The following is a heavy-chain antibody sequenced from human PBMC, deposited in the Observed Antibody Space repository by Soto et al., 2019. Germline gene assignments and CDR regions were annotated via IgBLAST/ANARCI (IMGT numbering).Heavy chain of an antibody. Sequence: GGSLRLSCAASGFTFSSYSMNWARQAPGKGLEWISYISSSSRTIYYPDPVKGRFTISRDNAKNSLYLQMNSLRAEDTAVYYCARDKGRSPLDYWGQGTLVTVSS. CDR3: ARDKGRSPLDY. J-gene: IGHJ4*02. CDR1: GFTFSSYS. D-gene: IGHD2-15*01. V-gene: IGHV3-48*01. CDR2: ISSSSRTI.